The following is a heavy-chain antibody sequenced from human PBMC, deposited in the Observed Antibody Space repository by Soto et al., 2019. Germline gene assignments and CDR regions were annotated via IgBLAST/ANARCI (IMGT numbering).Heavy chain of an antibody. Sequence: EVQLLESGGGLVQPGGSLRLSCAASGFTFSSYAMSWVRQAPGKGLEWVSVISGSGYSTYYADSVKGRFTISRDNSKNTLYLLMNSLRAEAPAVYYCTASSDWYNAFDIWGQGTMVTVSS. D-gene: IGHD6-19*01. V-gene: IGHV3-23*01. J-gene: IGHJ3*02. CDR1: GFTFSSYA. CDR2: ISGSGYST. CDR3: TASSDWYNAFDI.